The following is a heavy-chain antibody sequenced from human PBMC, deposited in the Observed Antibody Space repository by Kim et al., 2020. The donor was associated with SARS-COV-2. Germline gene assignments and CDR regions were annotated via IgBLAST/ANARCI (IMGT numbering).Heavy chain of an antibody. J-gene: IGHJ4*02. V-gene: IGHV3-23*01. D-gene: IGHD3-16*01. Sequence: YADSVRGRFTISRDNSKNTLYLQMSSLRAEDTAVYYCAKHLGGPMMLLPGWGQGTLVTVSS. CDR3: AKHLGGPMMLLPG.